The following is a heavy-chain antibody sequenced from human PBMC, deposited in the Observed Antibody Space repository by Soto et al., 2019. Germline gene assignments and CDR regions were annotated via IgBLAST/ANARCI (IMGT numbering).Heavy chain of an antibody. CDR1: GYTFTNYG. CDR3: ARDNNWTPTRSRFGFDY. J-gene: IGHJ4*02. V-gene: IGHV1-18*03. Sequence: AASVKVSCKASGYTFTNYGISWVRQAPGQGLEWMGWVSGYNGNTNYAQRFQGRVALTTDKSTSTAYMELTSLRSDDMAVFYCARDNNWTPTRSRFGFDYWGQGTLVTVSS. CDR2: VSGYNGNT. D-gene: IGHD1-20*01.